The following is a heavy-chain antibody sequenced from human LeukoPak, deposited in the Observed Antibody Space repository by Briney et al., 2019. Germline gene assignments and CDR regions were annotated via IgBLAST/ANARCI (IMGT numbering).Heavy chain of an antibody. Sequence: PGGSLRLSCAASGFTFSSYAMHSVRQAPGKGLVWGSRVKSDGSSTSYAASVKGRFTISRDNARNTLYLQMNSLRAEDTAVYYCARDGFLGPVTAYLDYWGQGTLVTVSS. D-gene: IGHD2-21*02. CDR2: VKSDGSST. J-gene: IGHJ4*02. CDR3: ARDGFLGPVTAYLDY. CDR1: GFTFSSYA. V-gene: IGHV3-74*01.